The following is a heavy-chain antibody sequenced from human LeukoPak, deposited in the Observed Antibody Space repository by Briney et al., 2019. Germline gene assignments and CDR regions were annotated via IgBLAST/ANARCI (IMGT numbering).Heavy chain of an antibody. Sequence: GRSLRLSCAASGFTFDDYAMHWVRQAPGKGLEWVSGISWNSGSIGYADSVKGRFTISRDNAKNSLYLQMNSLRAEDMALYYCAKASGWYGRDAFDIWGQGTMVTVSS. CDR2: ISWNSGSI. J-gene: IGHJ3*02. D-gene: IGHD6-19*01. CDR3: AKASGWYGRDAFDI. V-gene: IGHV3-9*03. CDR1: GFTFDDYA.